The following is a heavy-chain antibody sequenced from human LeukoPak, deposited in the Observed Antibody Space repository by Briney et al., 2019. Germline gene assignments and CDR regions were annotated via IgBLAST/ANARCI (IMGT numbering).Heavy chain of an antibody. J-gene: IGHJ4*02. CDR1: GFTFSAYW. V-gene: IGHV3-74*01. CDR3: ARDLNWLLFDY. CDR2: VKYDGRTT. D-gene: IGHD3/OR15-3a*01. Sequence: AGGSLRLSCAASGFTFSAYWMHWVRQAPGKGLVWVSRVKYDGRTTAYADSVKGRFTISRDNTRNILYLEMNSLRVEDTDVYYCARDLNWLLFDYWGQGALVTVSS.